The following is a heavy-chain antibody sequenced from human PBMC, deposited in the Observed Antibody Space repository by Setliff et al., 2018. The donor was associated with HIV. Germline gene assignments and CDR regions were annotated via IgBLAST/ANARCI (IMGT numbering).Heavy chain of an antibody. CDR2: INPSGGST. CDR3: ARGLRFLEWLPSPGGY. CDR1: GYTFTSYY. V-gene: IGHV1-46*01. Sequence: VASVKVSCKASGYTFTSYYMHWVRQAPGQGLEWMGIINPSGGSTSYAQKFQGRVTMTRDTSTSTVYMELSSLRSEDTAVYYCARGLRFLEWLPSPGGYWGQGTLVTVSS. J-gene: IGHJ4*02. D-gene: IGHD3-3*01.